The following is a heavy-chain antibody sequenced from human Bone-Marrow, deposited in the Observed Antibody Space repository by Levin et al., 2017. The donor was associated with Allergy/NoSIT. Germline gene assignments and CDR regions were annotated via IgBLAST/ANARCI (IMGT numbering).Heavy chain of an antibody. Sequence: SETLSLTCTVSGASISTYFWSWIRQPPGKGLEWIGYISHTGSASYNPSLKSRVAMSVDTSKSQFSLKLTSVTAADTAVYYCAREGWAVAGNKPSPEFYHYYFDVWGKGTTVTVSS. V-gene: IGHV4-59*01. CDR2: ISHTGSA. CDR3: AREGWAVAGNKPSPEFYHYYFDV. CDR1: GASISTYF. J-gene: IGHJ6*03. D-gene: IGHD6-19*01.